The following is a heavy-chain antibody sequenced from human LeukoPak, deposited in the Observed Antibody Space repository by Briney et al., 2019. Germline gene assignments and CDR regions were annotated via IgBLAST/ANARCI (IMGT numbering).Heavy chain of an antibody. Sequence: GGSLRLSCAASGFTFSNAWMSWVRQAPGKGLEWVGRIKSKTDGGTTAYAAPVKGRFTISRDDSKNTLYLQMNSLKTEDTAVYYCTTDFYCSSTSCYIDYWGRGTLVGVSS. V-gene: IGHV3-15*01. CDR3: TTDFYCSSTSCYIDY. D-gene: IGHD2-2*02. CDR2: IKSKTDGGTT. CDR1: GFTFSNAW. J-gene: IGHJ4*02.